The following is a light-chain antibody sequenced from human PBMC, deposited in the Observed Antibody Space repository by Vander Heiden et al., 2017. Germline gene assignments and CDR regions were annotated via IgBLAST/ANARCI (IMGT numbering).Light chain of an antibody. CDR3: QSYDTRLSTCV. CDR2: ANI. CDR1: TSHIGAGFD. Sequence: QSVLTQPPSVSGAPGQRVPISCPGRTSHIGAGFDLHWYQQLPGTVPKLLIYANIKRPSGVPDRFAGSRSGTTAALAITGLQAEDEADYYCQSYDTRLSTCVFGTGTTVTVL. V-gene: IGLV1-40*01. J-gene: IGLJ1*01.